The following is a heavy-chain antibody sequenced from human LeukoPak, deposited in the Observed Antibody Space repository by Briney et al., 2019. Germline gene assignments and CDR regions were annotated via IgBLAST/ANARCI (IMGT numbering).Heavy chain of an antibody. J-gene: IGHJ3*02. Sequence: SVKVSCKASGGTFSSYAISWVRQAPGRGLEWMGGIIPIFGTANYAQKFQGRVTITADESTSTAYMELSSLRSEDTAVYYCAADYYDSSGSNDAFDIWGQGTMVTVSS. V-gene: IGHV1-69*13. D-gene: IGHD3-22*01. CDR1: GGTFSSYA. CDR3: AADYYDSSGSNDAFDI. CDR2: IIPIFGTA.